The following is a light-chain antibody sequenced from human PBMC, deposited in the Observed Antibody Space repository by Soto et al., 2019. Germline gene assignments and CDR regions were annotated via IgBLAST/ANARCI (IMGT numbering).Light chain of an antibody. J-gene: IGKJ1*01. CDR1: QSISSY. CDR2: AAS. Sequence: DIQMTQSPSSLSASVGDRVTITCRASQSISSYFNWYQQKPGKAPKLLIYAASNLQSGVPSRFSGSGSGTDFTLTINSLQPEDFAPYYCKQSYSTPQTFGQRTKVDIK. CDR3: KQSYSTPQT. V-gene: IGKV1-39*01.